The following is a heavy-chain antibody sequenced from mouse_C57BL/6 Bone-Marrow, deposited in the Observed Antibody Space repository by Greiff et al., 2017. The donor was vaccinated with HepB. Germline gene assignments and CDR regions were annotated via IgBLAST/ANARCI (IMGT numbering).Heavy chain of an antibody. Sequence: VQLQQSGPELVKPGASVKIPCNASGYTFTDYNMDWVKQSHGKSLEWIGDINPNNGGTIYNQKFKGKATLTVDKSSSTAYMELRSLTSEDTAVYYCARGRRAYYSNYVWYFDVWGTGTTVTVSS. CDR1: GYTFTDYN. CDR3: ARGRRAYYSNYVWYFDV. J-gene: IGHJ1*03. V-gene: IGHV1-18*01. CDR2: INPNNGGT. D-gene: IGHD2-5*01.